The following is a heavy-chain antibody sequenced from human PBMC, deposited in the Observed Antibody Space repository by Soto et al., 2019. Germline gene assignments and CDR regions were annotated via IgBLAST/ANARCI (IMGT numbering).Heavy chain of an antibody. V-gene: IGHV3-15*07. D-gene: IGHD3-10*01. CDR3: TTDSYITSIIARFDY. J-gene: IGHJ4*01. Sequence: GGALRLSCAASGFTLSNDDMNWVRQGPGKGLEWVGLVKSKNDGGTTDFAAPVKGRFAISRDDSKNMVYLEMNSLQTEDTAIFFCTTDSYITSIIARFDYWGHGTLVTVSS. CDR2: VKSKNDGGTT. CDR1: GFTLSNDD.